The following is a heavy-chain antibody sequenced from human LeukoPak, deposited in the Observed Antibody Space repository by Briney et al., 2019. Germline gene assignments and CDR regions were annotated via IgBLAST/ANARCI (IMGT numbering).Heavy chain of an antibody. CDR3: ASYSSSWFGDDAFDI. V-gene: IGHV3-53*01. Sequence: PPGGSLRLSCAASGFTVSSNYMSWVSQAPGKGLEWVPVIYSGGSTYYADSVKGRFTISRDNSKNTLYLQMNSLRAEDTAVYYCASYSSSWFGDDAFDIWGQGTMVTVSS. D-gene: IGHD6-13*01. CDR1: GFTVSSNY. CDR2: IYSGGST. J-gene: IGHJ3*02.